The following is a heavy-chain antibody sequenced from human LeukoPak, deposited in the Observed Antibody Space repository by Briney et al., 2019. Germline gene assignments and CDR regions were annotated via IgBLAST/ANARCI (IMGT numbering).Heavy chain of an antibody. J-gene: IGHJ3*02. V-gene: IGHV3-30*02. D-gene: IGHD3-10*02. Sequence: SGGSLRLSCAASGFTFDDYAMHWVRQAPGKGLEWVAFIKRDESEKWYLNSVRGRFTISRDNSKNTLYLHMNSLSAEDTAVYYCVKDVLFAVGDAFDIWGQGTMVTVSS. CDR1: GFTFDDYA. CDR2: IKRDESEK. CDR3: VKDVLFAVGDAFDI.